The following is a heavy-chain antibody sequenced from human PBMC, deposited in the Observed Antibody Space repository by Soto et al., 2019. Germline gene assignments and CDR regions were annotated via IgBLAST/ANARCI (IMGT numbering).Heavy chain of an antibody. D-gene: IGHD3-3*01. CDR3: ARDRFLEWLLPDYYGMDV. CDR2: ISDYNGNT. J-gene: IGHJ6*02. CDR1: GYTFTSYG. V-gene: IGHV1-18*01. Sequence: QVQLVQSGAEVKKPGASVKVSCKASGYTFTSYGISWVRQAPGQGLEWMGWISDYNGNTNYAQKLQGRVTMTTDTSTSTAYMELRSLRSDDTAVYYCARDRFLEWLLPDYYGMDVWGQGTTVTVSS.